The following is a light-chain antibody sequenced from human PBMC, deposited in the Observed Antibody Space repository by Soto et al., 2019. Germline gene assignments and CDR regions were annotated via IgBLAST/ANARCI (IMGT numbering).Light chain of an antibody. J-gene: IGKJ2*01. CDR1: QSLLHSNGYNY. CDR2: LGS. Sequence: DLVMTQSPLSLPVTPGEPASISCRSSQSLLHSNGYNYLDWYLQKPGQSPQLLIYLGSNRASGVPDRFSGSGSGTDFTLKISSVEAEDVGVYYCMQALQIPHTFGQGTKLEIK. V-gene: IGKV2-28*01. CDR3: MQALQIPHT.